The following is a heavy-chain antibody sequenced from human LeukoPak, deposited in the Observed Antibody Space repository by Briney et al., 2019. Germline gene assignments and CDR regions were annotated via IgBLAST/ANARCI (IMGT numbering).Heavy chain of an antibody. CDR1: GYTFTSYG. CDR3: ARERGWFGELEPPNFVY. Sequence: GASVKVSCKAPGYTFTSYGISWVRQAPGQGLEWMGRISAYNGNTNYAQKLQGRVTMTTDTSTSTAYMELRSLRSDDTAVYYCARERGWFGELEPPNFVYWGQRTLVTVSS. V-gene: IGHV1-18*01. J-gene: IGHJ4*02. D-gene: IGHD3-10*01. CDR2: ISAYNGNT.